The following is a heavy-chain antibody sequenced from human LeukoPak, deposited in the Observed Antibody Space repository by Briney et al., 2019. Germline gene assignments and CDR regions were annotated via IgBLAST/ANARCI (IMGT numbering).Heavy chain of an antibody. Sequence: PGGSLRLSCAASGFTFSSYAMSWVRQAPGKGLEWVSAISGSGGSTYYADSVKGRFTISRDNSKNTLYLQMNSLRAEDTAVYYCAKDHCSSTSCNIGDYFDYWGQGTLVTVSS. V-gene: IGHV3-23*01. CDR1: GFTFSSYA. D-gene: IGHD2-2*02. CDR3: AKDHCSSTSCNIGDYFDY. CDR2: ISGSGGST. J-gene: IGHJ4*02.